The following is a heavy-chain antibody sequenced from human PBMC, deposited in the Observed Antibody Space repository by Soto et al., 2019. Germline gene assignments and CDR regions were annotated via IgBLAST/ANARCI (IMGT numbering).Heavy chain of an antibody. CDR1: VCCIRSIVED. CDR2: IYYSGST. Sequence: SETRSRTCTFCVCCIRSIVEDLCFIRQPPWKWLEWIGNIYYSGSTYYNPSLKSRVTISVDTSKNQFSLKLSSVTSADTAVYYCPNAIHNDFDICGKRQMVSVS. CDR3: PNAIHNDFDI. D-gene: IGHD2-8*01. V-gene: IGHV4-39*01. J-gene: IGHJ3*02.